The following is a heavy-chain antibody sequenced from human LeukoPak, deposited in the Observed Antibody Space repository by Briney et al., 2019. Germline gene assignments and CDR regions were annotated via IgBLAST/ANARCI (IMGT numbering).Heavy chain of an antibody. CDR1: GFTFSSYA. CDR2: ISGSGGST. Sequence: PGGSLRLSCAASGFTFSSYAMSWVRQAPGKGLEWVSAISGSGGSTYYADSVKGRFTISRDNSKNTLFLQMNSLRAEDTAVYFCAKGMYYDFWSGYSIGFDLWGRGTLVTVSS. J-gene: IGHJ2*01. D-gene: IGHD3-3*01. V-gene: IGHV3-23*01. CDR3: AKGMYYDFWSGYSIGFDL.